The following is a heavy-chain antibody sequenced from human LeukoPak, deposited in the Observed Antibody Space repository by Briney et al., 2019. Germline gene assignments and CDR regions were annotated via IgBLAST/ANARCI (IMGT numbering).Heavy chain of an antibody. CDR3: ARGGVGIRSVFDY. Sequence: SETLSLTCAVYGGSFSGYYWSWIRQPPGKGLEWIGEINHSGSTNYNPSLKSRVTISVDTSKNQFSLKLSSVTAADTAVYYCARGGVGIRSVFDYWGQGTLVTVSS. J-gene: IGHJ4*02. CDR1: GGSFSGYY. D-gene: IGHD1-14*01. CDR2: INHSGST. V-gene: IGHV4-34*01.